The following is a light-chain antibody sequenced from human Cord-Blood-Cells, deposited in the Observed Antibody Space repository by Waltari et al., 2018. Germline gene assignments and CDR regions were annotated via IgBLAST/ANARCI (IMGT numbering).Light chain of an antibody. CDR3: QQYNSYST. CDR1: QSISSW. CDR2: DAS. Sequence: DIQMTQSPSTLPATVGERVTITCRASQSISSWLAWYQQKPGKAPKLLIYDASSLESGVPSRFSGSGSGTEFTLTISSLQPDDFATYYCQQYNSYSTFGQGTKVEIK. V-gene: IGKV1-5*01. J-gene: IGKJ1*01.